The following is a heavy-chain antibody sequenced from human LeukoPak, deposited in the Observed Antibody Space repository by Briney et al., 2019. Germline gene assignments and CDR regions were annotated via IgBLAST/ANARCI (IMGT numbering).Heavy chain of an antibody. CDR3: ATGLMDV. CDR1: GFTFSNYA. V-gene: IGHV3-23*01. Sequence: PGGSLRLSCAASGFTFSNYAMNWVRQTPGKGLEWVSAISGSGGITYYADSVKGRFTISRDNAKNSLYLQMRNLSADDTAVYYCATGLMDVWGQGTTVIVSS. CDR2: ISGSGGIT. J-gene: IGHJ6*02.